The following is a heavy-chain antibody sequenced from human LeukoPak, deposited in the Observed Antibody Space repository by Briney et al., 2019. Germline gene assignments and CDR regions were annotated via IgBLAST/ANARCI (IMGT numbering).Heavy chain of an antibody. CDR3: ARGGQGDGYSADEAFDI. J-gene: IGHJ3*02. CDR2: TYYRSKWYN. V-gene: IGHV6-1*01. CDR1: GDSVSSNSAA. D-gene: IGHD5-24*01. Sequence: SQTLSLTCAISGDSVSSNSAAWNWIRQSPSTGLEWLGRTYYRSKWYNDYAGSVKSRITINPDTSKNQFSLQVNSVTPEDTAVYYCARGGQGDGYSADEAFDIWGKGTMVTVSS.